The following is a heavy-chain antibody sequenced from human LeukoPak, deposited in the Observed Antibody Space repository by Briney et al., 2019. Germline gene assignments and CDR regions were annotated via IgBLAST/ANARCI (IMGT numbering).Heavy chain of an antibody. CDR1: GFTFSSYG. J-gene: IGHJ6*02. CDR3: AKDQIASYYYYGMDV. CDR2: ISGSGGST. Sequence: GGSLRLSCAASGFTFSSYGMHWVRQAPGKGLEWVSAISGSGGSTYYADSVKGRFTISRDNSKNTLYLQMNSLRAEDTAVYYCAKDQIASYYYYGMDVWGQGTTVTVSS. D-gene: IGHD6-13*01. V-gene: IGHV3-23*01.